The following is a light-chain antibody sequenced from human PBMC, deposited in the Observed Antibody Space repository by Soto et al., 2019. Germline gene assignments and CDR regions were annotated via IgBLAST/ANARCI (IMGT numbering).Light chain of an antibody. J-gene: IGLJ1*01. CDR1: SSDVGGYNY. CDR2: EVS. CDR3: SSYTSSSTLVV. Sequence: SALTQPASVSGSPGQSITISCTGTSSDVGGYNYVSWYQQHPGKAPKLMIYEVSNRPSGVSNRFSGSKSGNTASLTISGLQAEDEADYYCSSYTSSSTLVVFGTGTKLTVL. V-gene: IGLV2-14*01.